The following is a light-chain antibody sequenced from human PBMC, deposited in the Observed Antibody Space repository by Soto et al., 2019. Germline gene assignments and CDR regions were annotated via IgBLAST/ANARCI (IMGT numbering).Light chain of an antibody. V-gene: IGKV1-5*01. CDR1: QRMSGW. Sequence: DIQMTQSPSTLSASVGDTVTITCRASQRMSGWLAWHQQKPGKAPKLLIYAASTLQSGVPSRFSGSGSGTDFTLTISTLQPEDFATYYCQQLNSYPWTFGQGTKVDIK. J-gene: IGKJ1*01. CDR2: AAS. CDR3: QQLNSYPWT.